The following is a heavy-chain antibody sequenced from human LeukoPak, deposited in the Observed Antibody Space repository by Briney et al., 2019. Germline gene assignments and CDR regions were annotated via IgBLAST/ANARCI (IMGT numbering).Heavy chain of an antibody. CDR3: ARVYGDYQSYYYYMDV. V-gene: IGHV4-4*07. Sequence: SETLSLTCTVSGGSISSYYWSWIRQPAGKGLEWIGRIYTSGSTNYNPSLKSRVTMSVDTSKNQFSLKLSSVTAADTAVYYCARVYGDYQSYYYYMDVWGKGTTVTVPS. D-gene: IGHD4-17*01. J-gene: IGHJ6*03. CDR2: IYTSGST. CDR1: GGSISSYY.